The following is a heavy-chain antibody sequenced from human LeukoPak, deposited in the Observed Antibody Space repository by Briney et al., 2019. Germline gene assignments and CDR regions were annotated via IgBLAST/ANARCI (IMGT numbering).Heavy chain of an antibody. Sequence: GESLRLSCAASGFTFSSYAMSWVRQAPGKGLEWVSAISGSGGSTYYADSVKGRFTISRDNSKNTLYLQMNSLRAEDTAVYYCATGYSSGWSSSAFDIWGQGTMVTVSS. J-gene: IGHJ3*02. CDR2: ISGSGGST. CDR1: GFTFSSYA. CDR3: ATGYSSGWSSSAFDI. D-gene: IGHD6-19*01. V-gene: IGHV3-23*01.